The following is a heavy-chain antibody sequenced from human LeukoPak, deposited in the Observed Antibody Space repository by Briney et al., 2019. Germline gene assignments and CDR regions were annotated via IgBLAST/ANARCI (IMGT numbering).Heavy chain of an antibody. V-gene: IGHV1-18*01. Sequence: ASVKVSCKASGYSFNSYGISWVRQAPGQGLEWMGWINTYKGNTNYAQKFQGRVPMTTDRSTSTAYLELRSLRSDDTAVYYCGRDQKVGTTATYTPFDPWGQGTLVTVSS. CDR2: INTYKGNT. J-gene: IGHJ5*02. CDR1: GYSFNSYG. CDR3: GRDQKVGTTATYTPFDP. D-gene: IGHD1-26*01.